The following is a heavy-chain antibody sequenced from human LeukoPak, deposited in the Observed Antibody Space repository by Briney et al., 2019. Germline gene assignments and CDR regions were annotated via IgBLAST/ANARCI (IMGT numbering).Heavy chain of an antibody. V-gene: IGHV1-18*01. CDR3: ARVRKRGNWFDP. J-gene: IGHJ5*02. CDR1: GYTFTSYG. CDR2: ISAYNGNT. Sequence: ASVKVSCKASGYTFTSYGISWVRKAPGQGLEWMGWISAYNGNTNYAQKLQGRVTMTTDTSTSTAYMELRSLRTDDTAVYYCARVRKRGNWFDPWGQGTLVTVSS.